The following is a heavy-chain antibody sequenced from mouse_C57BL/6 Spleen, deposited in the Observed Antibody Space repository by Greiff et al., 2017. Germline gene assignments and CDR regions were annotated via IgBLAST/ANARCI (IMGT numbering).Heavy chain of an antibody. CDR2: IYPGDGDT. Sequence: VQLQQSGPELVKPGASVKISCKASGYAFSSSWMNWVKQRPGKGLEWIGRIYPGDGDTNYNGKFKGKATLTADKSSSTAYMQLSSLTSEDSAVYFCARREYYGSSYVEDYYAMDYWGQGTSVTVSS. CDR3: ARREYYGSSYVEDYYAMDY. V-gene: IGHV1-82*01. D-gene: IGHD1-1*01. J-gene: IGHJ4*01. CDR1: GYAFSSSW.